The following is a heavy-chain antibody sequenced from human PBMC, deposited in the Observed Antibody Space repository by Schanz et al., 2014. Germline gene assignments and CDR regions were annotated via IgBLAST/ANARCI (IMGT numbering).Heavy chain of an antibody. CDR1: GGTLDTYK. J-gene: IGHJ6*02. V-gene: IGHV1-69*02. Sequence: QDQLLQSGAAVKKPGSSVRVSCKASGGTLDTYKIAWVRQVPGQGLEWMGRIIPFLAVSNYAQDFQGRVTFTADIATSTVHRDLRSLRSEDTGLYYCARAGRGYAYPLNSYPMDVWGQGTTVSVS. CDR3: ARAGRGYAYPLNSYPMDV. D-gene: IGHD3-16*01. CDR2: IIPFLAVS.